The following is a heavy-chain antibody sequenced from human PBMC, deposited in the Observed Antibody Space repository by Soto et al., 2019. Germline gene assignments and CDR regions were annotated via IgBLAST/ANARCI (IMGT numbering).Heavy chain of an antibody. J-gene: IGHJ4*02. CDR2: IYYSGIT. V-gene: IGHV4-39*01. CDR1: GVSISNSSYY. CDR3: ARHGSN. Sequence: QLQLQESGPGLVKPSETLSLTCTVSGVSISNSSYYWGWIRRPPGKGLEWIGTIYYSGITYYNPSLKSRVTISVDTSKNQISLKQTSVTAADTAVYYCARHGSNWGQGTLVTVSS.